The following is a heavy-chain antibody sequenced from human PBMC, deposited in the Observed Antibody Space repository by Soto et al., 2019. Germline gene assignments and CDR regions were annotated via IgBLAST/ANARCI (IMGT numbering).Heavy chain of an antibody. CDR3: ARGDSTIFGVVTQYDAFDI. V-gene: IGHV3-72*01. CDR1: GFTFSDHY. CDR2: TRNKANSYTT. J-gene: IGHJ3*02. D-gene: IGHD3-3*01. Sequence: GGSLRLSCAASGFTFSDHYMDWVRQAPGKGLEWVGRTRNKANSYTTEYAASVKGRFTISRDDSKNSLYLQMNSLKTEDTAVYYCARGDSTIFGVVTQYDAFDIWGQGTMVTVSS.